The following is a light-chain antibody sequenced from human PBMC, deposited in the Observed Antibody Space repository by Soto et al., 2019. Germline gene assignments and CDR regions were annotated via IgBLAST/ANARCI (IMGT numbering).Light chain of an antibody. CDR1: QSFNSIY. V-gene: IGKV3-20*01. CDR3: HQYDSWT. J-gene: IGKJ1*01. CDR2: GAS. Sequence: EIVLPQSPATLSVVPGERATLSCRASQSFNSIYLAWYQQKPGQAPRLLIYGASSRATGIPDRFSGSGSGTDFTLTISRLEPEDLAVYYCHQYDSWTLGQGTKVDIK.